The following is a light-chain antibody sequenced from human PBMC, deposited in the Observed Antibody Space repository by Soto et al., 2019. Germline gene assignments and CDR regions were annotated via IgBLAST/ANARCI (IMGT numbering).Light chain of an antibody. CDR2: EIS. CDR3: SSYTTSHALV. J-gene: IGLJ2*01. V-gene: IGLV2-14*01. Sequence: QSALTQPASVSESPGQTITISCTGTSSDVGASDFVSWYQQHPGKAPELIIYEISNRPSGVSSRFSGSKSGNTASLTISVLQAEDESDYYCSSYTTSHALVFGGGTKLTVL. CDR1: SSDVGASDF.